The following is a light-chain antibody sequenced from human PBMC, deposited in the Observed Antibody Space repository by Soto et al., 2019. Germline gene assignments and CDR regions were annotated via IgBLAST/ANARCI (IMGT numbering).Light chain of an antibody. CDR1: SSVVGGYNY. V-gene: IGLV2-14*03. CDR2: DVS. J-gene: IGLJ1*01. CDR3: SSYTTSNTRQIV. Sequence: QSALTQPASVSGSPGQSITISCTGTSSVVGGYNYVSWYQHHPGKAPKLIIYDVSNRPSGVSIRFSGSKSDNTASLTISGLQPEDEADYHCSSYTTSNTRQIVFGTGTKLTVL.